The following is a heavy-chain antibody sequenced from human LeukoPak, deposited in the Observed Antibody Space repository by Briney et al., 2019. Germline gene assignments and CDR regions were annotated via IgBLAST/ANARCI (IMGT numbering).Heavy chain of an antibody. J-gene: IGHJ4*02. CDR2: IWYNGSNK. V-gene: IGHV3-33*01. Sequence: PGRSLRLSCAASGFTFSSYGMHWVRQAPGKGLEWVAVIWYNGSNKYYADSVKGRFTISRDNSKNTLYLQMNSLRAEDTAVYYCARGPEYGDYVLDYWGQGTLVTVSS. CDR1: GFTFSSYG. CDR3: ARGPEYGDYVLDY. D-gene: IGHD4-17*01.